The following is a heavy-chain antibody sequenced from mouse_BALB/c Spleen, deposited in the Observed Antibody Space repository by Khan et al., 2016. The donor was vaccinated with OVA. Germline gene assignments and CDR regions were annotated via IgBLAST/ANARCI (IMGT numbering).Heavy chain of an antibody. V-gene: IGHV2-2*02. CDR2: IWSGGST. Sequence: QVHVKQSGPGLVQPSQSLSITCTVSGFSLTTYGVHWVRQSPGKGLEWLGVIWSGGSTDYNAPFISRLSISKDSSKSQVFFKMNSLQVNDTAIYYCARNYDYDEGLAYWGQGTLVTVSA. J-gene: IGHJ3*01. CDR3: ARNYDYDEGLAY. CDR1: GFSLTTYG. D-gene: IGHD2-4*01.